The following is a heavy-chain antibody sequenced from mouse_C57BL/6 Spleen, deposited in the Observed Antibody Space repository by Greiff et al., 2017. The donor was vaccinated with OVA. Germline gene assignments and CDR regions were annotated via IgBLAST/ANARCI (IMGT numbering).Heavy chain of an antibody. CDR2: ISDGGSYT. J-gene: IGHJ3*01. CDR1: GFTFSSYA. V-gene: IGHV5-4*01. Sequence: VQLKESGGGLVKPGGSLKLSCAASGFTFSSYAMAWVRQTPEKRLEWVATISDGGSYTYYPDNVKGRFTISRDNAKNNLYLQISHLTSEDTAMYYCARGGGLLPFAYWGQGTLVTVSA. D-gene: IGHD2-3*01. CDR3: ARGGGLLPFAY.